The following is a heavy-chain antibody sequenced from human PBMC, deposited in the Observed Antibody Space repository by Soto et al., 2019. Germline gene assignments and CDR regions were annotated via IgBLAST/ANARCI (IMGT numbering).Heavy chain of an antibody. CDR3: ARDHALDSSGYWVRLDY. Sequence: KQSQTLSLTCAISGDSVSSNSAAWNWIRQSPSRGLEWLGRTYYRSKWYNDYAVSVKSRITINPDTSKNQFSLQLNSVTPEDTAVYYCARDHALDSSGYWVRLDYWGQGTLVTVSS. V-gene: IGHV6-1*01. J-gene: IGHJ4*02. CDR2: TYYRSKWYN. D-gene: IGHD3-22*01. CDR1: GDSVSSNSAA.